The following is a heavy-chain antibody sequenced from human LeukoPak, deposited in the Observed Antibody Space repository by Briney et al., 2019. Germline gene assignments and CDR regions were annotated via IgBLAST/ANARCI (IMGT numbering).Heavy chain of an antibody. CDR2: IYYSGST. V-gene: IGHV4-39*07. J-gene: IGHJ4*02. CDR3: ASMGYSYQFDY. D-gene: IGHD5-18*01. Sequence: SETLSLTCTVSGGSISSSSYYWGWIRQPPGKGLEWIASIYYSGSTYYNPSLKSRVTISVDTSKNQFSLKLSSVTAADTAVYYCASMGYSYQFDYWGQGTLVTVSS. CDR1: GGSISSSSYY.